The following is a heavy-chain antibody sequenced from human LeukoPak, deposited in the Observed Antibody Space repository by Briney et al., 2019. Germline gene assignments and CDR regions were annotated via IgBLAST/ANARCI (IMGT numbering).Heavy chain of an antibody. Sequence: ASVKVSCKASGYTFTSYGISWVRQAPGQGLEWMGWISAYNGNTSYAQKLQGRVTMTTDTSTSTAYMELRSLRSDDTAVYYCARDSSGSYDNWFDPWGQGTLVTVSS. CDR2: ISAYNGNT. J-gene: IGHJ5*02. D-gene: IGHD1-26*01. CDR3: ARDSSGSYDNWFDP. CDR1: GYTFTSYG. V-gene: IGHV1-18*01.